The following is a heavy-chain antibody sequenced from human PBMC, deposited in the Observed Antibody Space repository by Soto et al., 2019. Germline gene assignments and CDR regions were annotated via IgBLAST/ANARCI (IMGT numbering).Heavy chain of an antibody. CDR1: GVSTSNHY. CDR2: IYYRGTT. V-gene: IGHV4-59*11. CDR3: ARGGGSPYHDHEFDY. D-gene: IGHD2-2*01. J-gene: IGHJ4*02. Sequence: QVQLQESGPGLVKPSETLSLTCSVSGVSTSNHYWTWIRKPPGLGPEWIGFIYYRGTTNYNDSFNSRVTISVDTPTNQLSLKLSSVTTADTAVYYCARGGGSPYHDHEFDYWGQGIQVTDSS.